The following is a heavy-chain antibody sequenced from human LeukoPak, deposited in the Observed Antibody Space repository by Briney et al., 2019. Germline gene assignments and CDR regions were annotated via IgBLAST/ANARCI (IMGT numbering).Heavy chain of an antibody. CDR1: GGSFSGYY. J-gene: IGHJ6*02. Sequence: SETLALTCAVYGGSFSGYYWSWIRQPPGKGLEWIGEINHSGSTNYNPSLKSRVTISVDTSKNQFSLKLSSVTAADTAVYYCARVTMVRGVRLVYYYGMDVWGQGTTVTVSS. CDR3: ARVTMVRGVRLVYYYGMDV. V-gene: IGHV4-34*01. D-gene: IGHD3-10*01. CDR2: INHSGST.